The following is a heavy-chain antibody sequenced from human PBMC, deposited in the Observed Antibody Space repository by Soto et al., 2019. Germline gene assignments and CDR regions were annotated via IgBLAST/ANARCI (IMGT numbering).Heavy chain of an antibody. D-gene: IGHD6-13*01. J-gene: IGHJ5*02. CDR2: ISSDGSNK. Sequence: GGSLRLSCAASGFTFRRYGMPWVRQAPGKGLEWAAVISSDGSNKYYAGSVKGRFTISRDNSKNTLYLQMNSLRSEDTAVYFCVKAGGIHLTPFDPWGQGTLVTVSS. V-gene: IGHV3-30*18. CDR1: GFTFRRYG. CDR3: VKAGGIHLTPFDP.